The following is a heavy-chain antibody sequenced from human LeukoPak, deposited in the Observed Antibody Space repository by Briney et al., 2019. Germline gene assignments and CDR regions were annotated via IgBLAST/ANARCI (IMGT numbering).Heavy chain of an antibody. Sequence: SETLSLTCAVHGGSFSGYYWSWIRQPPGKGLEWIGEINHSGSTNYNPSLKSRVTISVDTSKNQFSLKLSSVTAADTAVYYCARVVLPWWQLLSGWFDPWGQGTLVTVSS. V-gene: IGHV4-34*01. CDR1: GGSFSGYY. D-gene: IGHD2-15*01. CDR3: ARVVLPWWQLLSGWFDP. J-gene: IGHJ5*02. CDR2: INHSGST.